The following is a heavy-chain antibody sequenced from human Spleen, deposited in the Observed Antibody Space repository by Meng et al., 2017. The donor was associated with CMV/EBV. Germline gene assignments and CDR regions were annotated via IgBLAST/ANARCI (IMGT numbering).Heavy chain of an antibody. CDR1: GGSSTDNG. V-gene: IGHV1-69*04. D-gene: IGHD1-26*01. Sequence: CKASGGSSTDNGITWVRQAPGLGLEWMGNIIPILGTTNYAQKFQHRLTINADKSTGTVYMELSSLRSEDTAVYYCARPAMGNWFDPWGQGTLVTVSS. CDR3: ARPAMGNWFDP. J-gene: IGHJ5*02. CDR2: IIPILGTT.